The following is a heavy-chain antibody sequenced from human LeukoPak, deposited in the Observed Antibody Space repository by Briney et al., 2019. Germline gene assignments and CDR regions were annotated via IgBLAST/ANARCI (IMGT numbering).Heavy chain of an antibody. CDR2: IYYSGST. J-gene: IGHJ4*02. V-gene: IGHV4-39*07. Sequence: SETLSLTCTVPGGSISSSSYYWGWIRQPPGRGLEWIGSIYYSGSTYYNPSLKSRVTISVDTSKNQFSLKLSSVTAADTAVYYCARVGIAAAGTDYWGQRTLVTVSS. CDR1: GGSISSSSYY. CDR3: ARVGIAAAGTDY. D-gene: IGHD6-13*01.